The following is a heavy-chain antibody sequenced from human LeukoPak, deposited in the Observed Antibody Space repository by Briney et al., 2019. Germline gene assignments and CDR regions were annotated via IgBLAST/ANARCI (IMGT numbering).Heavy chain of an antibody. D-gene: IGHD3-22*01. CDR1: GFTFSSYE. CDR3: ARDGYFYDSSGYYYVHYFDN. J-gene: IGHJ4*02. V-gene: IGHV3-48*03. CDR2: ISGSDSTI. Sequence: GGSLRLPCAASGFTFSSYEMNWVRQAPGKGLEWVSYISGSDSTIYYADSVKGRFTISRDNAKNSLDLQMDSLRAEDTAVYYCARDGYFYDSSGYYYVHYFDNWGQGTLVTVSS.